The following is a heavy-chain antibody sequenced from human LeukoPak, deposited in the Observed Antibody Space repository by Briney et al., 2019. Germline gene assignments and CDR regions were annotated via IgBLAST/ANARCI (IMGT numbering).Heavy chain of an antibody. V-gene: IGHV3-23*01. CDR1: GFTFSSYA. Sequence: PGGSLRLSCAASGFTFSSYAMSWVRQAPGKGLEWVSAISGSGGSTYYADSVKGRFTISRDNSKNTLYLQVNSLRAEDTAVYYCAKGGLDYYDSSGSFDYWGQGTLVTVSS. CDR2: ISGSGGST. J-gene: IGHJ4*02. D-gene: IGHD3-22*01. CDR3: AKGGLDYYDSSGSFDY.